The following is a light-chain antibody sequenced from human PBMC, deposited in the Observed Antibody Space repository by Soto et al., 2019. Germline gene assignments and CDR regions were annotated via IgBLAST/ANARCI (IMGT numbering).Light chain of an antibody. CDR1: QTIDNT. J-gene: IGKJ2*01. CDR3: QHYNNWPYT. CDR2: DAS. V-gene: IGKV3-15*01. Sequence: EIVMTQSPATLSLSPGERATLSCRASQTIDNTLAWYQRKPGQAPRLLIYDASTRATGVPARFSGSGSGTDLTITISSLQPEDFEVYYCQHYNNWPYTFGQGTKVDIK.